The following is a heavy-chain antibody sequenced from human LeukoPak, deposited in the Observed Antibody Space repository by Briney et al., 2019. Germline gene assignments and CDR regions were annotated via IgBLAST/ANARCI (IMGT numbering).Heavy chain of an antibody. Sequence: SQTLSLTCAISGDSVSSNSAAWNWIRQSPSRGLEWLGRTYYRSNWYNDYAVSVKSRITINPDTSKNQFSLQLNSVTPEDTAVYYCARDPYDSSAYFHGPYFDYWGQGTLVTVSS. CDR1: GDSVSSNSAA. J-gene: IGHJ4*02. CDR3: ARDPYDSSAYFHGPYFDY. CDR2: TYYRSNWYN. V-gene: IGHV6-1*01. D-gene: IGHD3-22*01.